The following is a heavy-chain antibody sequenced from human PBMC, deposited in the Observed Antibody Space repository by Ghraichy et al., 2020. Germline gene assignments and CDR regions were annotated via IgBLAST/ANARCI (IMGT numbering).Heavy chain of an antibody. CDR2: MSYDGANE. CDR1: GFTFRSYA. Sequence: GGSLRLSCVASGFTFRSYAIHWVRQAPGKGLEWVAVMSYDGANEYYAAAVTGRFTISRDNSKSTLFLQMNSLRREDTAVYYCARDDSSGWYGGFDVWGQGTMVTVSS. CDR3: ARDDSSGWYGGFDV. J-gene: IGHJ3*01. D-gene: IGHD6-13*01. V-gene: IGHV3-30-3*01.